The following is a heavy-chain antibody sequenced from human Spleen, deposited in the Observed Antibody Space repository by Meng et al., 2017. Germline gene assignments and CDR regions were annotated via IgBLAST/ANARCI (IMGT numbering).Heavy chain of an antibody. CDR1: GFTFSSYW. CDR3: ARESLNPMIVVVTPPGY. CDR2: IKQDGSEK. J-gene: IGHJ4*02. D-gene: IGHD3-22*01. V-gene: IGHV3-7*01. Sequence: GGSLRLSCAASGFTFSSYWMSWVRQAPGKGLEWVANIKQDGSEKYYVDSVKGRFTISRDNAKNSLYLQMNSLRAEDTAVYYCARESLNPMIVVVTPPGYWGQGTLVTVSS.